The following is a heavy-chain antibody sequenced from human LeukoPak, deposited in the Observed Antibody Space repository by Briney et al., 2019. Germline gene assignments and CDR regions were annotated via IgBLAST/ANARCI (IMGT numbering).Heavy chain of an antibody. J-gene: IGHJ4*02. CDR1: GYPFTSYD. D-gene: IGHD3-16*01. Sequence: APVKVSCKASGYPFTSYDINWVRQATGQGLEWMGWMNPNSGNAGYAQKFRGRVTMTRTTAISTAYMELSNLRSEDTAVYYCARVWGSVDYWGQGTLVTASS. CDR2: MNPNSGNA. CDR3: ARVWGSVDY. V-gene: IGHV1-8*01.